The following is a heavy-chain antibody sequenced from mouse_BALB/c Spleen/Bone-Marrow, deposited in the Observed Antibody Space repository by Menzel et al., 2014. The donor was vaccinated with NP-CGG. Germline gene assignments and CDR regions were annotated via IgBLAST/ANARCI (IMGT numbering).Heavy chain of an antibody. Sequence: VKLVESGPELVKPGASVKISCKASGYAFSSPWMNWVKQRPGQGLEWIGRIYPGDGDTNYNGKFKGKATLTADKSSSTAYMQFSSLTSVDSAVYFCARDYYGSSFDYWGQGTTLTVSS. CDR1: GYAFSSPW. V-gene: IGHV1-82*01. J-gene: IGHJ2*01. CDR2: IYPGDGDT. D-gene: IGHD1-1*01. CDR3: ARDYYGSSFDY.